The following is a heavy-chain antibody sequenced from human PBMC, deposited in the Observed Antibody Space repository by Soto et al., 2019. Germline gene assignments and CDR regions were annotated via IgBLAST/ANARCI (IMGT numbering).Heavy chain of an antibody. CDR2: IYWNDDK. V-gene: IGHV2-5*01. Sequence: SGPTLVKPTQTLTLTCTFSGFSLSTSGVGVGWIRQPPGKALEWLALIYWNDDKRYSPSLKSRLTITKDTSKNQVVLTMTNMDPVDTATYYCAHTTYNITIFGVVIIHDYWGQGTLVTVSS. CDR3: AHTTYNITIFGVVIIHDY. J-gene: IGHJ4*02. D-gene: IGHD3-3*01. CDR1: GFSLSTSGVG.